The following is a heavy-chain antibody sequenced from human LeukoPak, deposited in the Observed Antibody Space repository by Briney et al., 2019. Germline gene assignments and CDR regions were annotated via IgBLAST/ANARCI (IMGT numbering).Heavy chain of an antibody. Sequence: GESLKISCKGSGYNFTNYWISWVRQMPGKGLEWIGTIDPSDSYNNYSPSFQGHVTISADKSISTAYLQWSSLKASDTAMYYCARAYSRSRFDYWGQGTLATVSS. V-gene: IGHV5-10-1*01. CDR2: IDPSDSYN. CDR3: ARAYSRSRFDY. CDR1: GYNFTNYW. J-gene: IGHJ4*02. D-gene: IGHD6-6*01.